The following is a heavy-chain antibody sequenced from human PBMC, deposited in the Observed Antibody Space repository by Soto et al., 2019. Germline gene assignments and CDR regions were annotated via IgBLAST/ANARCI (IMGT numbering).Heavy chain of an antibody. Sequence: GGSLRLSCAASGFTLSGSAMHWVRQASGKGLEWVGRIRSKANSYATAYAASVKGRFTISRDDSKNTAYLQMNSLKTEDTAVYYCTRPGSSGSYYGRWGQGTXVTVSS. CDR1: GFTLSGSA. V-gene: IGHV3-73*01. CDR3: TRPGSSGSYYGR. J-gene: IGHJ4*02. CDR2: IRSKANSYAT. D-gene: IGHD1-26*01.